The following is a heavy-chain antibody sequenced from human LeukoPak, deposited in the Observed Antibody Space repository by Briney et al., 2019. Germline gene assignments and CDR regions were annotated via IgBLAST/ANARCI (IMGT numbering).Heavy chain of an antibody. CDR2: IRYDGSNK. V-gene: IGHV3-30*02. CDR1: GFTFSSYG. Sequence: GGSLRLSCAASGFTFSSYGMHWVRQAPGKGLEWVAFIRYDGSNKYYADSVKGRFTISRDISKNAVYLQMNSLRAEDTAVYYCARDSYGDANFDSWGQGTLVTVSS. J-gene: IGHJ4*02. CDR3: ARDSYGDANFDS. D-gene: IGHD4-17*01.